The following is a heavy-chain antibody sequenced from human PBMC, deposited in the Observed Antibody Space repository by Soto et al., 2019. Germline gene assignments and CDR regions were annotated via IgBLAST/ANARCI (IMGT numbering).Heavy chain of an antibody. Sequence: SETLSLTCTVSGGSISSGDYYWSWIRQPPGKGLEWIGYIYYSGSTYYNPSLKSRVTISVDTSKNQFSLKLSSVTAADTAVYYCARAFNYDFDYYGMDVWGQGSTVTVSS. J-gene: IGHJ6*02. CDR1: GGSISSGDYY. D-gene: IGHD3-3*01. CDR2: IYYSGST. V-gene: IGHV4-30-4*01. CDR3: ARAFNYDFDYYGMDV.